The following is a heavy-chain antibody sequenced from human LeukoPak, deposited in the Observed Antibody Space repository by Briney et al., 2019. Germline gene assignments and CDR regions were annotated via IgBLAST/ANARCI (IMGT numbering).Heavy chain of an antibody. CDR3: ATASSGYCYFSFDY. J-gene: IGHJ4*02. D-gene: IGHD3-22*01. CDR2: FDPEDGET. CDR1: GYTLTELS. Sequence: GASVKVSCKVSGYTLTELSMHWVRQAPGKGLEWMGGFDPEDGETIYAQKFQGRVTMTEDTSTDTAYLELSSLRSEDTAVYYCATASSGYCYFSFDYWGQGTLVTVSS. V-gene: IGHV1-24*01.